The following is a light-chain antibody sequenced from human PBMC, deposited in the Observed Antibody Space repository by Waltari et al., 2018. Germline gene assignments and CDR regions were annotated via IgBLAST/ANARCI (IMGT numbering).Light chain of an antibody. J-gene: IGLJ1*01. CDR3: HMWDGTTDHYV. V-gene: IGLV3-21*02. Sequence: SYVLSQPPSVSVAPGQTDTITCGGSDIGSKMVHWYQHKAGQAPVRVVYADSGRPSGIPDRFSGSNSGNTATLTISRVEAGDEADYYCHMWDGTTDHYVFGTGTKVTVL. CDR1: DIGSKM. CDR2: ADS.